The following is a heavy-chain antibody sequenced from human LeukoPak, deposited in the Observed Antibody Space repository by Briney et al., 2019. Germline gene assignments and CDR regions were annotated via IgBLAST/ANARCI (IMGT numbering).Heavy chain of an antibody. Sequence: PGGSLRLSCAASGFTFSSYWMSWVRQAPGKGLEWVANIKQDGSEKYYVDSVKGRFTISRDNAKNSLFLQMNGLRAEDTAVYYCAREPGNRYYYMDVWGKGTTVTVSS. CDR3: AREPGNRYYYMDV. V-gene: IGHV3-7*01. CDR2: IKQDGSEK. CDR1: GFTFSSYW. D-gene: IGHD2/OR15-2a*01. J-gene: IGHJ6*03.